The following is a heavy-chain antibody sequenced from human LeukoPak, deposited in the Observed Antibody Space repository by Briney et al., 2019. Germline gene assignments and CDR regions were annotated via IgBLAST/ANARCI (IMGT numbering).Heavy chain of an antibody. J-gene: IGHJ4*02. CDR1: GFTFSSYA. Sequence: GGSLRLPCAASGFTFSSYAMSWVRQAPGKGLEWVSAISGSGGSTYYADSVKGRFTISRDNSKNTLYLQMNSLRAEDTAVYYCAKDRVAAALSYCFDYWGQGTLVTVSS. D-gene: IGHD6-13*01. V-gene: IGHV3-23*01. CDR3: AKDRVAAALSYCFDY. CDR2: ISGSGGST.